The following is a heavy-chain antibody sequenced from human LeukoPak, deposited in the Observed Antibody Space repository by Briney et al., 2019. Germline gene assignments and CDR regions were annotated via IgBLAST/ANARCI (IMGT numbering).Heavy chain of an antibody. D-gene: IGHD3-10*01. J-gene: IGHJ3*02. CDR1: GFTLSSNY. CDR3: ASEAGVRGVTHGGAFDI. V-gene: IGHV3-53*01. Sequence: GGSLRLSCAASGFTLSSNYMSWVRQAPGKGLEWVSVIYSGGSTYYADSVKGRFTISRDNSKNTLYLQMNSLRAEDTAVYYCASEAGVRGVTHGGAFDIWGQGTMVTVSS. CDR2: IYSGGST.